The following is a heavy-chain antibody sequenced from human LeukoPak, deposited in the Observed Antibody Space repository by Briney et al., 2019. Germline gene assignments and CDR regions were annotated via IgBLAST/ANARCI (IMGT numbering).Heavy chain of an antibody. V-gene: IGHV1-46*01. D-gene: IGHD5-18*01. J-gene: IGHJ4*02. CDR3: AREGGGYSYGPNFDY. CDR2: INPSGGST. Sequence: ASVKVSCKASGYTFTSYYMHWVRQAPGQGPEWMGIINPSGGSTSYAQKFQGRVTMTRDTFTSTVYMELSSLRSEDTAVYYCAREGGGYSYGPNFDYWGQGTLVTVSS. CDR1: GYTFTSYY.